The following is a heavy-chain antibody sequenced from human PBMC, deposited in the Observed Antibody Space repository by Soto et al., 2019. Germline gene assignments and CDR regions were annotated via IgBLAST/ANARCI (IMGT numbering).Heavy chain of an antibody. CDR3: ARDQVGCSSTSCYAGRFDP. CDR1: GFTFSSYW. V-gene: IGHV3-7*01. CDR2: IKQDGSEK. J-gene: IGHJ5*02. D-gene: IGHD2-2*01. Sequence: GGSLRLSCAASGFTFSSYWMSWVRQAPGKGLEWVANIKQDGSEKYYVDSVKGRFTISRDNAKNSLYLQMNSLRAEDTAVYYCARDQVGCSSTSCYAGRFDPWGQGTLVTVSS.